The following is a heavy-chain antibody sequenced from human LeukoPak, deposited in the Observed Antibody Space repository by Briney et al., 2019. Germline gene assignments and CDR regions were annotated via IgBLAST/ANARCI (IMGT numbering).Heavy chain of an antibody. J-gene: IGHJ5*02. V-gene: IGHV4-34*01. Sequence: SETLSLTCAVYGGSFSGCYWSWIRQPPGRGLEWVGEINHSGSTNYNPSPERRVIISVDTSKNQFSLKLSSVTAADAAVYYCARGRRSYGAGIFRVDRWGQGTLVTVS. CDR1: GGSFSGCY. D-gene: IGHD3-10*01. CDR3: ARGRRSYGAGIFRVDR. CDR2: INHSGST.